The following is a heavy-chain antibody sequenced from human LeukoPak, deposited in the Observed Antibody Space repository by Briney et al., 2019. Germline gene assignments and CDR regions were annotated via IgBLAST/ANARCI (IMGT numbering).Heavy chain of an antibody. J-gene: IGHJ4*02. CDR1: GFTFSSYW. Sequence: GGSLRLSCAASGFTFSSYWMHWVRQTPGKGLVWVSRINSDGSSTSYADSVKGRFTISRDNAKNTLYLQMNSLRAEDTAVYYCAREPSQVAAGTLDYWGQGTLVTVSS. D-gene: IGHD6-13*01. CDR3: AREPSQVAAGTLDY. V-gene: IGHV3-74*01. CDR2: INSDGSST.